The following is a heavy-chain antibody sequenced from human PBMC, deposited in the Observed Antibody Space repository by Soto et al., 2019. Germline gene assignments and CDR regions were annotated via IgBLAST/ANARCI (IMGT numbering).Heavy chain of an antibody. CDR3: ARHFSGGCIYPYGLDV. CDR1: GGSISTDSYY. D-gene: IGHD6-19*01. J-gene: IGHJ6*02. Sequence: PSETLSLTCTVSGGSISTDSYYWGWIRQPPGKGLEWIGSIYYIGSTYYSPSLESRITISVDTSKNQFSMKMSSVTAADTAVYYCARHFSGGCIYPYGLDVFGQGTTVTVSS. CDR2: IYYIGST. V-gene: IGHV4-39*01.